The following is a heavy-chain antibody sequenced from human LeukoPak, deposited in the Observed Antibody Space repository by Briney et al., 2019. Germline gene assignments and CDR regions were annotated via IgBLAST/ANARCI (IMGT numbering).Heavy chain of an antibody. CDR3: ARDQGVPQDVDPYYYYYYMDV. Sequence: ASVKVSCKASGYTFTGYYMHWVRQAPGQGLEWMGIINPSGGSTSYAQKFQGRVTMTRDMSTSTVYMELSSLRSEDTAVYYCARDQGVPQDVDPYYYYYYMDVWGKGTTVTVSS. CDR1: GYTFTGYY. D-gene: IGHD2-2*01. CDR2: INPSGGST. J-gene: IGHJ6*03. V-gene: IGHV1-46*01.